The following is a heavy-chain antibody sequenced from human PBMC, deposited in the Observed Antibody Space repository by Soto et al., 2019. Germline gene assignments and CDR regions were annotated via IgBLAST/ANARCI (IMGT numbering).Heavy chain of an antibody. CDR3: ARGGYYYDSSAYYRPFDY. CDR1: GYTFTSYD. V-gene: IGHV1-8*01. CDR2: MNPNSGNT. Sequence: ASVKVSCKASGYTFTSYDINWVRQATGQGLEWMGWMNPNSGNTGYAQKFQGRVTMTRSTSISTAYMELSSLRPEATAVYYCARGGYYYDSSAYYRPFDYWGQGTLVTVSS. D-gene: IGHD3-22*01. J-gene: IGHJ4*02.